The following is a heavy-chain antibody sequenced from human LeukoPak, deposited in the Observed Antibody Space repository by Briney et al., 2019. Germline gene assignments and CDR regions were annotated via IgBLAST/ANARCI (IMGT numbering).Heavy chain of an antibody. V-gene: IGHV1-18*01. Sequence: GASVKGSCKASGYTFTSYGVSWVRQAPGQGLEWMGWISAYDGNTNSAQKLQGRATMTEDTSTDTAYMELSSLRSEDTAVYYCAIGRTPGGNWFDPWGQGTLVTVSS. CDR1: GYTFTSYG. CDR3: AIGRTPGGNWFDP. CDR2: ISAYDGNT. D-gene: IGHD1-26*01. J-gene: IGHJ5*02.